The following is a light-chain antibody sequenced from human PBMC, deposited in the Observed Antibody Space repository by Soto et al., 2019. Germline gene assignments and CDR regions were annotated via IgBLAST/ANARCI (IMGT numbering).Light chain of an antibody. CDR1: QSVLYSSNNKNY. CDR3: QQYYSTPYT. Sequence: DIVMTQSPDSLAVSLGERATINCKSSQSVLYSSNNKNYLAWYQQKPGQPPKLLIYWASTRESGVPDRFSGSRSGTDFTRTVSSLQAEDVAVYYCQQYYSTPYTFGQGTKLEIK. CDR2: WAS. J-gene: IGKJ2*01. V-gene: IGKV4-1*01.